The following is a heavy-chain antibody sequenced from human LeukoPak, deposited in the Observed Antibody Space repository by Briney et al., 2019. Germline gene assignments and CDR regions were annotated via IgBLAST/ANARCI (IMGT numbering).Heavy chain of an antibody. Sequence: GGSLRLSCAASGFTVSSNYMSWVRQAPGKGLEWVSVIYSGGSTYYADSVKGRFTISRDNSKNTLYLQMNSLRAEDTAVYYCATTRLRGRATPDYWGQGTLSPSPQ. CDR3: ATTRLRGRATPDY. CDR2: IYSGGST. V-gene: IGHV3-66*01. CDR1: GFTVSSNY. D-gene: IGHD3-10*01. J-gene: IGHJ4*02.